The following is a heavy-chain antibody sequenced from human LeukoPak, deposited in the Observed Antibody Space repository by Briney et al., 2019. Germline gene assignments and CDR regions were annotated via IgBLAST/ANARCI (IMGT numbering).Heavy chain of an antibody. V-gene: IGHV3-7*01. CDR1: GFTFSDYW. CDR2: INRGGNEV. Sequence: GGSLRLSCAPSGFTFSDYWMTWVRQVPGKGLEWVANINRGGNEVHYVDSVKGRFTISRDNAKNSLYLQLDSLRVEDTAVYYCARVGTWELQRVFDYGGQGTLVTVSS. D-gene: IGHD1-26*01. CDR3: ARVGTWELQRVFDY. J-gene: IGHJ4*02.